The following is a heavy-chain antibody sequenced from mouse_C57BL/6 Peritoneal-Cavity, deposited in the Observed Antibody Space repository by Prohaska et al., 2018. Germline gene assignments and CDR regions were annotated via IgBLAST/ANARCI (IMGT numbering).Heavy chain of an antibody. V-gene: IGHV11-1*02. D-gene: IGHD6-5*01. CDR1: GFTFSGFW. Sequence: VQFFETGGVLVQPVGSRGLSCEGSGFTFSGFWMSWVRQTPGKTLEWIGDINSDSNALIYAPSIKDRLPIFRVKYKDTQYLDMDNIRYADPRELSYRLYSVIKRHYTGGTGTTVTVSS. CDR2: INSDSNAL. CDR3: RLYSVIKRHYT. J-gene: IGHJ1*03.